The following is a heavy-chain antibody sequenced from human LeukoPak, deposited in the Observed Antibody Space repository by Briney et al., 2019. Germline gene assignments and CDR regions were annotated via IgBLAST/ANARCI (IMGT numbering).Heavy chain of an antibody. Sequence: SVKVSCKASGGTFSSYAISWVRQAPGQGLEWMGRIIPILGIANYAQKFQGRVTITADKSTSTAYMELSSLRSEDTAVYYCSAGYDSSGYYGYWGQGTLVTVSS. CDR3: SAGYDSSGYYGY. CDR2: IIPILGIA. V-gene: IGHV1-69*04. D-gene: IGHD3-22*01. J-gene: IGHJ4*02. CDR1: GGTFSSYA.